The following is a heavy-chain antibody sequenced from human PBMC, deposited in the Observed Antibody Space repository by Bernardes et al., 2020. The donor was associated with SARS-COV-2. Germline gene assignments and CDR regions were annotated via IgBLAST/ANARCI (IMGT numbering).Heavy chain of an antibody. Sequence: GGSLSLSCVPSGRISSHIFSWVRQAPGKGLEWVSTISGIDQSTYYSGSVKGRFTISTDNSRNTVDLQMNSLRAEDTAVYYCAREGFTSGRCGGFDSWGQGTLVTVSS. V-gene: IGHV3-23*01. J-gene: IGHJ4*02. CDR2: ISGIDQST. D-gene: IGHD6-19*01. CDR3: AREGFTSGRCGGFDS. CDR1: GRISSHI.